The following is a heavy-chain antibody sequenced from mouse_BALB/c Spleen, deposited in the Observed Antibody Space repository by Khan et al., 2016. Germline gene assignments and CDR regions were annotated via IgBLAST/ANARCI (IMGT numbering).Heavy chain of an antibody. Sequence: QVQLKQSGAEPMKPGASVKISCKATGYTFSNYWIEWVKQRPGHGLEWIGEKLPGGDRTNYNEKFKGKATFTADTSSNTAYMQLSSLTSEDTAFYYRARAWYSMDYWGQGTSVTVSS. J-gene: IGHJ4*01. CDR1: GYTFSNYW. CDR2: KLPGGDRT. V-gene: IGHV1-9*01. CDR3: ARAWYSMDY.